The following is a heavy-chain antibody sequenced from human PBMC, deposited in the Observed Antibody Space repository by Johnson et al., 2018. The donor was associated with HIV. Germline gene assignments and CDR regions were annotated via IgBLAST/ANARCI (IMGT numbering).Heavy chain of an antibody. Sequence: QVQLVESGGGLVKPGGSLRLSCAASGFTFSAYYMSWIRQAPGKGLECLAYISSSGSSVYYTDSVKGRFTISRDNTKNSLHLQMNSLRAEDTAVYYCARVYRSWACDIWGQGTMVTVSS. CDR2: ISSSGSSV. CDR1: GFTFSAYY. CDR3: ARVYRSWACDI. D-gene: IGHD1-1*01. V-gene: IGHV3-11*04. J-gene: IGHJ3*02.